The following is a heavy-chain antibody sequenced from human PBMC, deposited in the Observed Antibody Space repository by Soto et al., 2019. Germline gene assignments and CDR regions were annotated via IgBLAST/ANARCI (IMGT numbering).Heavy chain of an antibody. V-gene: IGHV1-46*01. J-gene: IGHJ6*02. Sequence: SVKVSCKASGYTFTSYYMHWVRQAPGQGLEWMGIINPSGGSTSYAQKFQGRVTMTRDTSTSTVYMELSSLRSEDTAVYYCARGQGHDYGDYYYYYGMDVWGQGTTVTVSS. CDR1: GYTFTSYY. CDR3: ARGQGHDYGDYYYYYGMDV. CDR2: INPSGGST. D-gene: IGHD4-17*01.